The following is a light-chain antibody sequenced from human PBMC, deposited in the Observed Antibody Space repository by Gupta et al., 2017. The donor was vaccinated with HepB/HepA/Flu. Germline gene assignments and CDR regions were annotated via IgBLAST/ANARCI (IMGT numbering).Light chain of an antibody. CDR2: SNN. Sequence: QSVLTQPPSASGTPGQRVTISCSGSTSNIGGNTVNWYQQLPGTAPKVLIYSNNQRPSGVPDRFSGSKSATSASLAISGLQSEDEADYYCAAWDDSLNGPVFGGGTKLTVL. CDR1: TSNIGGNT. V-gene: IGLV1-44*01. J-gene: IGLJ2*01. CDR3: AAWDDSLNGPV.